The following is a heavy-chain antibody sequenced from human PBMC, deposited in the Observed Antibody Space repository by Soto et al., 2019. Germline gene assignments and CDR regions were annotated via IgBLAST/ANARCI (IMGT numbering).Heavy chain of an antibody. CDR3: AKDKWTSGSSWYRTPFDY. Sequence: GGSLRLSCAASGFTFSSYAMSWVRQAPGKGLEWVSAISGSGGSTYYADSVKGRFTISRDNSKNTLYLQMNSLRAEETAVYYCAKDKWTSGSSWYRTPFDYWGQGTLVTVSS. D-gene: IGHD6-13*01. V-gene: IGHV3-23*01. CDR2: ISGSGGST. CDR1: GFTFSSYA. J-gene: IGHJ4*02.